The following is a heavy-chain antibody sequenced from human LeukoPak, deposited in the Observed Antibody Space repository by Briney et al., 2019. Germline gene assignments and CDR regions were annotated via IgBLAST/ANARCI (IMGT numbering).Heavy chain of an antibody. CDR2: IYYSGST. D-gene: IGHD6-19*01. V-gene: IGHV4-59*01. CDR1: GGSISSYY. CDR3: ARSEAVAYRFDY. Sequence: PSETLSLTCTVSGGSISSYYWSWIRQPPGKGLEWIGYIYYSGSTNYNPSLKSRVTISVDTSKNQFSLKLSSVTAADTAVYYCARSEAVAYRFDYWGQGTLVTVSS. J-gene: IGHJ4*02.